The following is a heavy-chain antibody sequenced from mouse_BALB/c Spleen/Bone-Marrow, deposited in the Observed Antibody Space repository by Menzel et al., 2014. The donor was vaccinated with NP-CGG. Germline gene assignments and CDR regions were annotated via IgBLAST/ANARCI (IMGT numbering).Heavy chain of an antibody. Sequence: QVHVKQSGAELVRPGASVKLSCRASDYSFTSYWVNWVKQRPGQGLEWIGMIHPSDSETRLNQKFKDKATLTVDKSSSTAYMQLSSPTSEDSAVYYCARGGYDGWYFDVWGEGTTVTVSS. D-gene: IGHD2-12*01. CDR2: IHPSDSET. J-gene: IGHJ1*01. CDR3: ARGGYDGWYFDV. CDR1: DYSFTSYW. V-gene: IGHV1-74*01.